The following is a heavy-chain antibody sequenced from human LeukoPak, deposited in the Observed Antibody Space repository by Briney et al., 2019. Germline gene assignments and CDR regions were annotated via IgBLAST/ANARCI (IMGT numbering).Heavy chain of an antibody. Sequence: GGSLRLSCVASGFTVSNAWMSWVRQAPGKGLEWVGRIKSKTDGGTTDYAAPIKGRFTISRDDSKNTLYLQINSLKTEDTAVYYCTTDSSGWSNWGQGTLVTVSS. V-gene: IGHV3-15*01. J-gene: IGHJ4*02. CDR3: TTDSSGWSN. CDR2: IKSKTDGGTT. CDR1: GFTVSNAW. D-gene: IGHD6-19*01.